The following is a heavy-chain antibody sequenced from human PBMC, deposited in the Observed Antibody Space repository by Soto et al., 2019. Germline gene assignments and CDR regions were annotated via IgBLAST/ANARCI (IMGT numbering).Heavy chain of an antibody. Sequence: GGSLRLSCAASGFTFSSYGVNWVRQAPGKGLAWVSYISSGGSTIYYAGSVKGRFTISRDNAKNSLYLQMNSLRAEDTAVYYCARGERDYYGMDVWGQGTTVTVCS. CDR2: ISSGGSTI. CDR3: ARGERDYYGMDV. CDR1: GFTFSSYG. J-gene: IGHJ6*02. D-gene: IGHD1-26*01. V-gene: IGHV3-48*03.